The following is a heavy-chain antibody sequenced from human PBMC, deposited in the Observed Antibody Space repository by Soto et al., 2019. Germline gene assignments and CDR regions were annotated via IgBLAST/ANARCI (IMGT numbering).Heavy chain of an antibody. V-gene: IGHV4-39*01. CDR2: IISTGRT. CDR1: GGSVNNENPY. J-gene: IGHJ4*02. D-gene: IGHD3-10*01. Sequence: QLQLQESGPGLVKPSETLSLICTVSGGSVNNENPYWVLIRQPPGKGLEWISSIISTGRTYYNPSLKRRVTMSGYTSKNHYSLILSSVNVPDTAMDYCARHVGKYGEWAFEFWGPENQITVSS. CDR3: ARHVGKYGEWAFEF.